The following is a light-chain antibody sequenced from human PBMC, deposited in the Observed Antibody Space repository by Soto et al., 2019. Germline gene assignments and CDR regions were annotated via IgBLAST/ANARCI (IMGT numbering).Light chain of an antibody. CDR3: AAWDDNLNAYV. CDR1: TSNIGTFY. J-gene: IGLJ7*01. V-gene: IGLV1-47*02. Sequence: QSVLTQPPSASSTPGQTVTISCSGSTSNIGTFYVYWYQHLPGTAPKLLIYIGDQRASGVSDQFSGSKSGTSATLAISGLRSDDEDDYYCAAWDDNLNAYVFGRGTQLTVL. CDR2: IGD.